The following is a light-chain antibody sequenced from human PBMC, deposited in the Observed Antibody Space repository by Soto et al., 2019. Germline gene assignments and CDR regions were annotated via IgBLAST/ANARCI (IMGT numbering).Light chain of an antibody. J-gene: IGKJ1*01. Sequence: DIQMTKSPSSLSASVGDRVTITCRASQSTSSYLNWYQQKPGKAPKLLIYAASSLQSGVPSRFSGSGSGTDFTLTISSLQPEDFATYYCQQSYSTLWTFGQGTKVDI. V-gene: IGKV1-39*01. CDR3: QQSYSTLWT. CDR1: QSTSSY. CDR2: AAS.